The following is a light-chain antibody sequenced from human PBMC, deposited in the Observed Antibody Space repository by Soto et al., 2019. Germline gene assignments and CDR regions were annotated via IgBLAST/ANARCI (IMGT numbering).Light chain of an antibody. J-gene: IGLJ1*01. Sequence: QSVLTQPPSASGTPGQRVTISCSGSSSNVGGNTVNWYQHLPGTAPKLVIYSNNQRPSGVPDRFSGSRSGTSASLAISGLQSEDEADYYCAAWDDSLNALFGTGTKVTVL. CDR1: SSNVGGNT. CDR2: SNN. CDR3: AAWDDSLNAL. V-gene: IGLV1-44*01.